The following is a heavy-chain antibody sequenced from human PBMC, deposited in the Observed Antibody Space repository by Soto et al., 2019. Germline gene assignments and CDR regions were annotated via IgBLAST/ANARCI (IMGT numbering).Heavy chain of an antibody. V-gene: IGHV3-23*01. CDR3: ARPYGGKIGDAPDL. Sequence: GSLRLSCVASGXTFSSYAMSWVRQVPGKGLEWVSTISDAAGSAYYVDAVKGRFTISRDNSKKTLYLQMNSMRAEDSAVYYCARPYGGKIGDAPDLWGPGTMGTVS. CDR2: ISDAAGSA. CDR1: GXTFSSYA. D-gene: IGHD4-17*01. J-gene: IGHJ3*01.